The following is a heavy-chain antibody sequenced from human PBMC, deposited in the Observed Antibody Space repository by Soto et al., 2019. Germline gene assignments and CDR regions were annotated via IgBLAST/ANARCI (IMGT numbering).Heavy chain of an antibody. CDR2: INHSGIT. D-gene: IGHD3-22*01. Sequence: SETLSLTCAVYGGSFSGYYWSWIRQPPGKGLEWIGEINHSGITNYNPSLKSRVTISVDTSKNQFSLKLSSMTAADTAVYYCVSSGYYYDSSGYYHYWGQGTLVTVSS. CDR3: VSSGYYYDSSGYYHY. J-gene: IGHJ4*02. V-gene: IGHV4-34*01. CDR1: GGSFSGYY.